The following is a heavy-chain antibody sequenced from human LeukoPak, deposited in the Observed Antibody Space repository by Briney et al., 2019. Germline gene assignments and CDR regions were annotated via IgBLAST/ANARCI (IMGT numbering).Heavy chain of an antibody. CDR2: INPNSGGT. V-gene: IGHV1-2*02. D-gene: IGHD3-22*01. Sequence: ASVKVSCKASGYTFTGYYMHWVRQAPGQGLEWMGWINPNSGGTNYAQKFQGRVTMTRDTSISTAYMELSRLRSDDTAVYYCARVGHFYYDSSGYYLDAFDIWGRGTMVTVSS. CDR1: GYTFTGYY. CDR3: ARVGHFYYDSSGYYLDAFDI. J-gene: IGHJ3*02.